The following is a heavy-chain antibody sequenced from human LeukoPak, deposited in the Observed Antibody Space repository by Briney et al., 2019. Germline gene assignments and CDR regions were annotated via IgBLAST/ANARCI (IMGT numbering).Heavy chain of an antibody. D-gene: IGHD3-10*01. J-gene: IGHJ4*02. CDR3: ARELASPDYYGSGSSPGYFDY. CDR2: IIPIFGTA. CDR1: GGTFISYA. Sequence: SVKVSCKASGGTFISYAISWVRQAPGQGLEWMGGIIPIFGTANYAQKFQGRVTITADESTSTAYMELSSLRSEDTAVYYCARELASPDYYGSGSSPGYFDYWGQGTLVTVSS. V-gene: IGHV1-69*13.